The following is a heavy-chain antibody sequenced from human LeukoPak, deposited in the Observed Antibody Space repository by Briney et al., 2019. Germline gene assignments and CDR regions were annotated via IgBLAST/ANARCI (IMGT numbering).Heavy chain of an antibody. V-gene: IGHV4-39*01. CDR2: ISYTGNT. J-gene: IGHJ5*02. CDR3: ARQGTMTRGGYWLDP. Sequence: PSETLSLTCSVSGASINSTYFYWSWLRQPPGKGLEAIGSISYTGNTYSNPSLNSRVTMSADTSKNQFSLKLSSVTAADTAVYYCARQGTMTRGGYWLDPWGRGTLVTVSS. D-gene: IGHD3-10*01. CDR1: GASINSTYFY.